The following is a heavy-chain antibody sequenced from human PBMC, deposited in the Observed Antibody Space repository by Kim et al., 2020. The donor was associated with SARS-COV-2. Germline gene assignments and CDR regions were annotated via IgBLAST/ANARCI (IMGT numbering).Heavy chain of an antibody. V-gene: IGHV3-7*01. Sequence: GGSLRLSCAASGFSLGDYWMNWVRQAPGKGLEWVDNIKQDGTDKHYVDSVKGRFTISRDNAKNSLYLQMNSLRAEDTAVYYCARWTSTSYYWGQGTLVTV. CDR3: ARWTSTSYY. D-gene: IGHD2-2*01. CDR1: GFSLGDYW. J-gene: IGHJ4*02. CDR2: IKQDGTDK.